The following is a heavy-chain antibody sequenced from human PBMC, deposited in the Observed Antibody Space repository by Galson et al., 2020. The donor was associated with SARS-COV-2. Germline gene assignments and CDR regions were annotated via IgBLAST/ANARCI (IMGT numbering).Heavy chain of an antibody. J-gene: IGHJ6*03. V-gene: IGHV4-61*02. CDR3: TREMVWAGNYCYSCV. D-gene: IGHD2-8*01. CDR1: GGSVSSGSYY. CDR2: IYTSGST. Sequence: SETLSLTCTVSGGSVSSGSYYWSWIRQPAGKGLEWIGRIYTSGSTNYNPSLMSRLTISVDTSKNQFSLKLRSVTAADTAVYFCTREMVWAGNYCYSCVWGKGTTVTIAS.